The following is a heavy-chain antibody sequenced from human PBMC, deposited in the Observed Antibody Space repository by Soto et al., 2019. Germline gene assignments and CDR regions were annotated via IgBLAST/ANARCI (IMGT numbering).Heavy chain of an antibody. J-gene: IGHJ4*02. D-gene: IGHD1-1*01. Sequence: SETLSLTCTVSGGSISSGGYYWSWVRQFPGKGLEWIGYIYYSGTTHYNPSLKSRISMSIDTSKNQFSLRLNSVTAADTAVYYCARDVTTKDFFDYWGQGSPVTVSS. CDR1: GGSISSGGYY. CDR2: IYYSGTT. CDR3: ARDVTTKDFFDY. V-gene: IGHV4-31*03.